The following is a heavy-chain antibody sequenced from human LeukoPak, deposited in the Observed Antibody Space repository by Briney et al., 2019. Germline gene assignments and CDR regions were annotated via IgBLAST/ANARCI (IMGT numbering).Heavy chain of an antibody. CDR1: GYTFTSYY. J-gene: IGHJ1*01. V-gene: IGHV1-46*01. CDR3: ARVPLHDASGRYYPH. Sequence: ASVKVSCKASGYTFTSYYMHWVRQAPGQGLEWMGIINPSGGSTSYAQKFQGRVTMTRDTSTSTVYMELSSLRSEDTAVYYCARVPLHDASGRYYPHWGQGTLVTVSS. CDR2: INPSGGST. D-gene: IGHD3-22*01.